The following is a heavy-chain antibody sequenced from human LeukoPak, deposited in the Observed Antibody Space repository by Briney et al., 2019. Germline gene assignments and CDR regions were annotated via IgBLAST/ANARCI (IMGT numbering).Heavy chain of an antibody. J-gene: IGHJ4*02. CDR2: XXXSGGST. CDR3: AKDPFVVVPAAMPRPFDY. D-gene: IGHD2-2*01. Sequence: PGGSLRLSCAASGFTXXXYXXXXXXXXPXXXXXXXXXXXXSGGSTYYADSVKGRFTISRDNSKNTLYLQMNSLRAEDTAVYYCAKDPFVVVPAAMPRPFDYWGQGTLVTVSS. CDR1: GFTXXXYX. V-gene: IGHV3-23*01.